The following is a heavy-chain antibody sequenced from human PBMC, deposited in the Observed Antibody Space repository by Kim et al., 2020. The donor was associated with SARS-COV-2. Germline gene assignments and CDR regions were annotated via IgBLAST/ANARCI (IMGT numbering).Heavy chain of an antibody. CDR2: ISYDGSNK. V-gene: IGHV3-30*18. CDR1: GFTFSSYD. Sequence: GGSLRLSCAASGFTFSSYDIHWVRQAPGKGLEWVAVISYDGSNKYYADSVKGRFTISRDNSKNTLYLQMNSLRAEDTAVYYCAKDGNDFWSGSYYGMDVGGQGTTVTVSS. J-gene: IGHJ6*02. D-gene: IGHD3-3*01. CDR3: AKDGNDFWSGSYYGMDV.